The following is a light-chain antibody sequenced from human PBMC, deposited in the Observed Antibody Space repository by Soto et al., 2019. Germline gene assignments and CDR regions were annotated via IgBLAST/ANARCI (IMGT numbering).Light chain of an antibody. J-gene: IGKJ5*01. CDR1: QSISSY. V-gene: IGKV1-39*01. Sequence: DIQMTQSPSSLSASVGDRVTITCRASQSISSYLNWYQQKPGKAPKLLIYAASSLQSGVPSRFSGSGSGTEFTLTISSLQPDDSATYYCQEYNSDSITFGQGTRLEIK. CDR2: AAS. CDR3: QEYNSDSIT.